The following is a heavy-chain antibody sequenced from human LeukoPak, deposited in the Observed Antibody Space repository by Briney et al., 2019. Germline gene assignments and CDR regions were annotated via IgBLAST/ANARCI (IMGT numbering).Heavy chain of an antibody. CDR2: IGTASDT. Sequence: GGSLSLSCAPSGFTFSSFDMQWVRQPTGQGLEWVSTIGTASDTYYPGSVEGRFTLSRNNAKNSLYHQMNSLTAGDTAVYYCARGPPRGKYYYMDVWGKGTTVTVSS. D-gene: IGHD1-1*01. CDR1: GFTFSSFD. J-gene: IGHJ6*03. CDR3: ARGPPRGKYYYMDV. V-gene: IGHV3-13*01.